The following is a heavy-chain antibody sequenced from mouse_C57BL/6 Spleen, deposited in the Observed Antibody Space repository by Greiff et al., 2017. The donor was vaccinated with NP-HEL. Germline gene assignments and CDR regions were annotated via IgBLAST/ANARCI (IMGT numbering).Heavy chain of an antibody. J-gene: IGHJ2*01. CDR1: GYAFSSSW. Sequence: VPLQESGPALVKPGASVQISCKASGYAFSSSWMNWVKQRPGKGLVWIGRIYPGDGATNYNGKFKGKATLTADKSSSTAYMQLSSLTSEDSAVYVCARRSNYGGYYFDYWGQGTTLTVSS. D-gene: IGHD2-5*01. V-gene: IGHV1-82*01. CDR3: ARRSNYGGYYFDY. CDR2: IYPGDGAT.